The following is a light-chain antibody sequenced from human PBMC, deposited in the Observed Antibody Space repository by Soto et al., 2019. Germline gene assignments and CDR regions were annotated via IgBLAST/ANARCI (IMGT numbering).Light chain of an antibody. CDR3: SSYTSSSTLEV. V-gene: IGLV2-14*01. CDR1: SSDVGGYNY. J-gene: IGLJ2*01. Sequence: QSALTQPASVSGSPGQSTTISCTGTSSDVGGYNYVSWYQQHPGKAPKLMIYEVSNRPSGVSNRFSGSKSGNTASLTISGLQAEHEADYYCSSYTSSSTLEVFGGGTKLTVL. CDR2: EVS.